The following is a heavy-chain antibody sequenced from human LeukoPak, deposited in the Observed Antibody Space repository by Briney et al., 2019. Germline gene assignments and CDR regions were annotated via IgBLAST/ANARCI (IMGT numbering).Heavy chain of an antibody. D-gene: IGHD2-8*02. CDR2: IRQDGGVE. Sequence: GGSLRLSFAASGFTFENYWMSWVRQAPGKGPEWVANIRQDGGVEHYLDSVKGRFTISRDNAKDSLILQMSSLRAEDTAVYYCARWAGVTGYWGQGTLVTVSS. CDR1: GFTFENYW. CDR3: ARWAGVTGY. V-gene: IGHV3-7*01. J-gene: IGHJ4*02.